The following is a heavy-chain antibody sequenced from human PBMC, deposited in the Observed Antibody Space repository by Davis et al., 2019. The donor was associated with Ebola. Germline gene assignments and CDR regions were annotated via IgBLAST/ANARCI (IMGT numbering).Heavy chain of an antibody. Sequence: SVKVSCKASGCTFSSYAISWVRQAPGQGLEWMGRIIPIFGTANYAQKFQGRVTITADESTSTAYMELRSLRSDDTAVYYCARGYCSGGSCYSPDYWGQGTLVTVSS. V-gene: IGHV1-69*13. CDR1: GCTFSSYA. D-gene: IGHD2-15*01. J-gene: IGHJ4*02. CDR2: IIPIFGTA. CDR3: ARGYCSGGSCYSPDY.